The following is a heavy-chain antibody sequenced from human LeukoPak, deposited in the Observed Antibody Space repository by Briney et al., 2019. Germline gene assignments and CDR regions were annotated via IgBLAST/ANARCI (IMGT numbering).Heavy chain of an antibody. CDR2: INPYNGDT. D-gene: IGHD1-1*01. J-gene: IGHJ4*02. CDR1: RYTFTDYY. CDR3: ARNEGGANYYFDF. V-gene: IGHV1-2*02. Sequence: ASVTVSCKASRYTFTDYYLHWVRQAPGQGLEWAGWINPYNGDTNYAQKFQGRVPLTRAMSIRTAYMDLSSLQSDDTAVYFCARNEGGANYYFDFWGRGTLVTVSS.